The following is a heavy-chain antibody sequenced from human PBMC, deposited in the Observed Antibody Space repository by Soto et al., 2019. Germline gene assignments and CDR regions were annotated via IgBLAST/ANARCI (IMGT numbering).Heavy chain of an antibody. CDR1: GFTFSSYW. Sequence: PGGSLRLSCAASGFTFSSYWMYWVRQAPGKGLEWVSHMNQDGSYTIYAESVKGRFTISRDNAKNSLYLQMNSLRAEDTAVYYCARDPFYGAIDYWGLGTLVTVSS. CDR2: MNQDGSYT. CDR3: ARDPFYGAIDY. J-gene: IGHJ4*02. D-gene: IGHD3-10*01. V-gene: IGHV3-74*01.